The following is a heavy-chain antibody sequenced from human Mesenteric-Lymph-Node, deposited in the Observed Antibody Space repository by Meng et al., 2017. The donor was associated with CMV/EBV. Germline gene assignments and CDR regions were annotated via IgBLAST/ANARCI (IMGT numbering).Heavy chain of an antibody. CDR2: ISAYNGNT. J-gene: IGHJ5*02. CDR3: ARDRYCSSTSCYLGTTQFDP. Sequence: ASVKVSCKASGYTFTSYGISWVRQAPGQGLEWMGWISAYNGNTNYAQKLQGRVTMTTDTSTSTAYMELRSLRSDDTVVYYCARDRYCSSTSCYLGTTQFDPWGQGTLVIVSS. V-gene: IGHV1-18*01. D-gene: IGHD2-2*01. CDR1: GYTFTSYG.